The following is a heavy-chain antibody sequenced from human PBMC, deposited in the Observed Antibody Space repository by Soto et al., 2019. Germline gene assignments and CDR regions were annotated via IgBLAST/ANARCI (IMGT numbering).Heavy chain of an antibody. CDR1: GFTFSDYY. CDR2: ISSGGFIT. J-gene: IGHJ6*02. D-gene: IGHD2-2*01. CDR3: ATGVVPATKWGYYSYGLDV. V-gene: IGHV3-11*01. Sequence: QVQLVESGGGSVKPGGSLRLSCAASGFTFSDYYMSWIRQAPGKGLEWVSYISSGGFITYYADSVKDRFTTSWDKAKNSLYLQMNTLSANDTAVYYCATGVVPATKWGYYSYGLDVWGQGTTVTVSS.